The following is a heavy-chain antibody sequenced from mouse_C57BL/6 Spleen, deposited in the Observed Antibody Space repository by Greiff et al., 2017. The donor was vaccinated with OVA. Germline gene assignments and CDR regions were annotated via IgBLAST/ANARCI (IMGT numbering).Heavy chain of an antibody. D-gene: IGHD2-4*01. CDR2: INPNNGGT. Sequence: VQLQQSGPELVKPGASVKISCKASGYTFTDYYMNWVKQSHGKSLEWIGDINPNNGGTSYNQKFKGKATLTVDKSSSTAYMELRSLTSEDSAVYYCARYYYDYDRDFDYWGQGTTLTVSS. V-gene: IGHV1-26*01. CDR3: ARYYYDYDRDFDY. CDR1: GYTFTDYY. J-gene: IGHJ2*01.